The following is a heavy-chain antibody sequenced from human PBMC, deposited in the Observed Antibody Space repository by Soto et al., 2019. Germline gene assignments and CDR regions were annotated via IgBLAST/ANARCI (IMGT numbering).Heavy chain of an antibody. V-gene: IGHV4-59*11. Sequence: SETLSLTCTVSGGSINNHYWSWIRQPPGKGLEWIGYIYYSGTTNYNPSLKGRVTISVDTSKNQFSLNLTSLTAADTALYFCVKYEGTDHSGYAYWGQGTLVTVSS. CDR2: IYYSGTT. CDR3: VKYEGTDHSGYAY. J-gene: IGHJ4*02. D-gene: IGHD3-22*01. CDR1: GGSINNHY.